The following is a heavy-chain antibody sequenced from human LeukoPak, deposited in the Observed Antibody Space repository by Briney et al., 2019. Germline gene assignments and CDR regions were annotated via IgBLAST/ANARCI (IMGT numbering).Heavy chain of an antibody. V-gene: IGHV1-69*02. Sequence: SVRVSCKASGGTFSSYTISWGGQAPGHGLGWMGRSIPILGIANYAQKFQGRVTITADKPTSTAYMELSSLRSEDTAVYYCASGYYREAFDYWGQGTLVTVSS. J-gene: IGHJ4*02. CDR1: GGTFSSYT. CDR3: ASGYYREAFDY. CDR2: SIPILGIA. D-gene: IGHD3-3*01.